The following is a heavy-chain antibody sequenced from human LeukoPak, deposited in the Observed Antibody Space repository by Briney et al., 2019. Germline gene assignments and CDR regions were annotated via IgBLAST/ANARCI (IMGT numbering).Heavy chain of an antibody. J-gene: IGHJ3*02. D-gene: IGHD4-17*01. Sequence: GGSLRLSCAASGFTFSSYAMSWVRQAPGKGLEWVSAISGSGGSTYYADSVKGRFAISRDNSKNTLYLQMNSLRVEDTAVYFCARDPNGDYIGTFDMWGRGTMVSVSS. CDR3: ARDPNGDYIGTFDM. V-gene: IGHV3-23*01. CDR2: ISGSGGST. CDR1: GFTFSSYA.